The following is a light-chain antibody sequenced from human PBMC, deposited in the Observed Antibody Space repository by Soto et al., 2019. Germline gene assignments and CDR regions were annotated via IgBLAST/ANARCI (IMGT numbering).Light chain of an antibody. Sequence: DIQMTQSPSSLSASVGDRVTMTCRASQSISTYLNWYQQKPGKAPNLLIFAASSLQSGVPSRFSGSGSGTDFTLTISSLQPEDFATYFCHQSYSTPRTFGQGTKVEVK. V-gene: IGKV1-39*01. CDR1: QSISTY. CDR2: AAS. J-gene: IGKJ1*01. CDR3: HQSYSTPRT.